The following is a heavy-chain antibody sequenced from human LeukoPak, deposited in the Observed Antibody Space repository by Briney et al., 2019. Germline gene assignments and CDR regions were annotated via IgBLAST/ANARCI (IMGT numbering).Heavy chain of an antibody. J-gene: IGHJ4*02. D-gene: IGHD6-13*01. Sequence: SETLSLTCTVSGGSISSYYWSWIRQPPGKGLEWIGYIYYSGSTNYSPSLKSRVTISVDTSKNQFSLKLSSVTAADTAVYYCAGVDGAAAAAFDYWGQGTLVTVSS. CDR1: GGSISSYY. CDR2: IYYSGST. V-gene: IGHV4-59*01. CDR3: AGVDGAAAAAFDY.